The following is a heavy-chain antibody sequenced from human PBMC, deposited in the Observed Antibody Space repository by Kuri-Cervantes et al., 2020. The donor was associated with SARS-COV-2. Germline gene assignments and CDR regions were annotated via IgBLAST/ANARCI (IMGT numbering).Heavy chain of an antibody. V-gene: IGHV3-30-3*01. Sequence: GGSLRLSCAASGFTFSSYAMHWVRQAPGKGLEWVAVISYDGSNKYYADSVKGRFTISRDNSKNTLYLQMNSLRAEDTAVYYCARGGGGYYQTYLYYWGHGTLVTVSS. J-gene: IGHJ4*01. CDR2: ISYDGSNK. CDR1: GFTFSSYA. D-gene: IGHD3-22*01. CDR3: ARGGGGYYQTYLYY.